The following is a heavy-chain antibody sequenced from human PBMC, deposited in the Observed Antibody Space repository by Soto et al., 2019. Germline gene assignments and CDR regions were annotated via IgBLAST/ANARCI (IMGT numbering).Heavy chain of an antibody. CDR2: ISYDGSNK. D-gene: IGHD2-21*01. CDR3: AKDFIPAQPRYYFAY. J-gene: IGHJ4*02. Sequence: QVQLVKTGGGVVKPGRSLRLSCAASGFTFSSYGMQWVRQAPGKGLERVAVISYDGSNKYYADSVNGRFTISSDNSKNTLYLQINSLRAEDTAVYYCAKDFIPAQPRYYFAYWGQGTLVTVSS. CDR1: GFTFSSYG. V-gene: IGHV3-30*18.